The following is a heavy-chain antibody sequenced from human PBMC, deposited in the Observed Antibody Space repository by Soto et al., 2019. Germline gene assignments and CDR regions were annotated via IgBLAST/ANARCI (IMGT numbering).Heavy chain of an antibody. Sequence: SETLSLTCTVSGGSISSGDCYWSWIRQPPGKGLEWIGYIYHSGSTYYNPSLKSRVTISVDRSKNQFSLKLSSVTAADTAVYYCARGWSYYDSSGYYYVGYFDYWGQGTLVTVSS. CDR3: ARGWSYYDSSGYYYVGYFDY. D-gene: IGHD3-22*01. J-gene: IGHJ4*02. CDR1: GGSISSGDCY. V-gene: IGHV4-30-2*01. CDR2: IYHSGST.